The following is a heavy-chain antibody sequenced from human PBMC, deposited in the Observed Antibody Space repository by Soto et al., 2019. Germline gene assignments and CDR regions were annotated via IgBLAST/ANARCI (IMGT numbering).Heavy chain of an antibody. CDR2: VKRDGGER. CDR3: AAETSSSGMDV. V-gene: IGHV3-7*05. Sequence: PGGSLRLSCAASAASKFSISTYWVNWVRQAPGKGLEWVANVKRDGGERYYVDSVKGRFTISRDNAQDSVFLQMDSLRADDTAVYYCAAETSSSGMDVWGLGTTVTVSS. CDR1: AASKFSISTYW. J-gene: IGHJ6*02.